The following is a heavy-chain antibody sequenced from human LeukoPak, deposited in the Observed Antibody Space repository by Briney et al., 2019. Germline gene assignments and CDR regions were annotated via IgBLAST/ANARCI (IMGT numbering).Heavy chain of an antibody. J-gene: IGHJ4*02. Sequence: SETLSLTCTVSGGSISSYYWSWIRQPPGKGLEWIGYIYYSGSTNYNPSHKSRVTISVDTSKNQFSLKLSSVTAADTAVYYCARGSDFWNYWGQGTLVTVSS. CDR3: ARGSDFWNY. CDR1: GGSISSYY. V-gene: IGHV4-59*01. D-gene: IGHD3-3*01. CDR2: IYYSGST.